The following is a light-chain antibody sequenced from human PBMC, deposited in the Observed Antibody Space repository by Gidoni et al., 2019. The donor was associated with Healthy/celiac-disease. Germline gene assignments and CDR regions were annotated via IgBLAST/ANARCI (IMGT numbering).Light chain of an antibody. CDR2: GAS. CDR3: QQYGRSTWT. J-gene: IGKJ1*01. V-gene: IGKV3-20*01. Sequence: ELVLTQSPGTLSFSPGERATPSCRASHSVSSSYLAWYQQKPGQAPRLLIYGASSRATGIPDRFSGSGSGTEFTLTISRLEPEDFAVYYCQQYGRSTWTFGQGTKVEIK. CDR1: HSVSSSY.